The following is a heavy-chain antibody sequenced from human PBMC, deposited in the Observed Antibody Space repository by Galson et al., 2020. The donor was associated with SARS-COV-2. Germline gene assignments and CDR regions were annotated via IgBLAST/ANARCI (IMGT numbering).Heavy chain of an antibody. V-gene: IGHV3-33*01. CDR3: AREDLWGTGYAAQDY. Sequence: QAGGSLRLSCAASGFIFSNCGFHWVRQAPGKGLEWVALVWPDGSEKRYADSVKGRFTVSRDNSKNTLYLQMNSLRADDTAIYYCAREDLWGTGYAAQDYWGQGTLVTVSS. J-gene: IGHJ4*02. CDR1: GFIFSNCG. D-gene: IGHD2-2*01. CDR2: VWPDGSEK.